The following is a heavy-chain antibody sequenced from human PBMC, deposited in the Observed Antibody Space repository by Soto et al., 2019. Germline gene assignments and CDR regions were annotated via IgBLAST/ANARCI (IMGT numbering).Heavy chain of an antibody. CDR3: ARQGCGVVIRYYYYYGMDV. CDR1: GGSFSGYY. Sequence: SETLSLTCAVYGGSFSGYYWSWIRQPPGKGLEWIGEINHSGSTNYNPSLKSRVTISVDTSKNQFSLKLSSVTAADTAVYYCARQGCGVVIRYYYYYGMDVWGQGTTVTVSS. V-gene: IGHV4-34*01. CDR2: INHSGST. J-gene: IGHJ6*02. D-gene: IGHD3-3*01.